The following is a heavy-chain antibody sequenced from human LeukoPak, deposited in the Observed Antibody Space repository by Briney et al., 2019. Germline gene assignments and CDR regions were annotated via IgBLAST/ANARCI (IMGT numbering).Heavy chain of an antibody. CDR2: ISAYNGNT. CDR1: GYTFTSYG. D-gene: IGHD2-2*02. J-gene: IGHJ4*02. CDR3: ARGAIGGYCSSTSCYNFDY. Sequence: ASVKVSCKASGYTFTSYGISWVRQAPGQGLEWMGWISAYNGNTNYAQKLQGRVTMTTDTSTSTAYMELRSLRSDDTAVYYCARGAIGGYCSSTSCYNFDYWGQGTLVTVSS. V-gene: IGHV1-18*01.